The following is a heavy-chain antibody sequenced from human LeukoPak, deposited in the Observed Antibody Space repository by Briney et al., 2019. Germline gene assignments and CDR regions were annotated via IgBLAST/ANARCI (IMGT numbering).Heavy chain of an antibody. Sequence: SQTLSLTCAISGVTVSSTSASWNCIRQSPSRGLEWLGSTYYGSKWYNDYAISVKSRITINPDTSKNQFSLQLNSVTPEDTAVYYCARDEYSSRWYGMAVWGQGTTVTVSS. CDR2: TYYGSKWYN. CDR1: GVTVSSTSAS. D-gene: IGHD6-13*01. CDR3: ARDEYSSRWYGMAV. J-gene: IGHJ6*02. V-gene: IGHV6-1*01.